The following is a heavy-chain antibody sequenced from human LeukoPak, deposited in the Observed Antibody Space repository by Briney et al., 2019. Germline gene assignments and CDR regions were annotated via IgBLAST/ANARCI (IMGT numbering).Heavy chain of an antibody. CDR3: TRGNYGMDV. CDR2: INSDGSST. J-gene: IGHJ6*02. V-gene: IGHV3-74*01. CDR1: GFTLSTYW. Sequence: PGGSLRLSCTASGFTLSTYWMHWVRQAPGKGLVWVSHINSDGSSTNYADSVKGRFTISRDNAESTLYLQMNSLRVEDTAVYYCTRGNYGMDVWGQGTTVTVSS.